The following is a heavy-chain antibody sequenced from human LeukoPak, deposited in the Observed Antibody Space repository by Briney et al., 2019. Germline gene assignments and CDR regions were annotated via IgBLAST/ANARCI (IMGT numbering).Heavy chain of an antibody. CDR1: GITLSNYG. CDR3: ARRGVVIRVILVGFHKEAFYFDS. Sequence: GGSLRLSCAVSGITLSNYGMSRVHQAPGKGLEWVAGISDSGGSTNYADSVKGRFTISRDNPKNTLYLQMNSLRAEDTAVYFCARRGVVIRVILVGFHKEAFYFDSWGQGALVTVSS. V-gene: IGHV3-23*01. CDR2: ISDSGGST. D-gene: IGHD3-22*01. J-gene: IGHJ4*02.